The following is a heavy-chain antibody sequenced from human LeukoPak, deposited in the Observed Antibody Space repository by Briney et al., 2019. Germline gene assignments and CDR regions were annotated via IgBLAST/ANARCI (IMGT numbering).Heavy chain of an antibody. V-gene: IGHV4-34*01. D-gene: IGHD3-3*01. Sequence: SETLSLTCTVSGGSISSYYWSWIRQPPGKGLEWIGEINHSGSTNYNPSLKSRVTISVDTSKNQFSLKLSSVTAADTAVYYCARRGYDFWSGYYGLNWFDPWGQGTLVTVSS. CDR1: GGSISSYY. J-gene: IGHJ5*02. CDR3: ARRGYDFWSGYYGLNWFDP. CDR2: INHSGST.